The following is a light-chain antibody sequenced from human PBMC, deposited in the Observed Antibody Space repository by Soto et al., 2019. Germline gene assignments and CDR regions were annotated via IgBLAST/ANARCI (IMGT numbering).Light chain of an antibody. J-gene: IGKJ1*01. Sequence: EIVMTQSPATLSVSPGERATLSCRASQSVSSNLAWYQKKPGQAPRYLIYGASTRATGIPARFSGSGSGTEFTLTISSLQSEDFAVYYCQLYNNWPRTFGQGTKVEIK. CDR1: QSVSSN. V-gene: IGKV3-15*01. CDR3: QLYNNWPRT. CDR2: GAS.